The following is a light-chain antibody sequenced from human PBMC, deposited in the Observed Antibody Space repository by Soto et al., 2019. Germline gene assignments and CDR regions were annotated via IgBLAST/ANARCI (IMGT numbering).Light chain of an antibody. CDR1: QIVIRVY. CDR2: GAS. CDR3: QQYARSPRT. Sequence: EIGLTQSPGTVSLSPGERATLPVMAIQIVIRVYLAWYQQKPCQAPRLLICGASSRATGIPDRFSGSGSGTDFTLTISRLEPEDSAVYYCQQYARSPRTFGQGTKVDIK. J-gene: IGKJ1*01. V-gene: IGKV3-20*01.